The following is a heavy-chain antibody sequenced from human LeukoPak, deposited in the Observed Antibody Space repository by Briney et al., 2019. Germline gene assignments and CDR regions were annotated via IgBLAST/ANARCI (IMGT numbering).Heavy chain of an antibody. J-gene: IGHJ4*02. CDR1: GFSFRSYW. D-gene: IGHD4-23*01. CDR2: VKIEGTII. CDR3: ARGVNSQYYFDY. V-gene: IGHV3-74*03. Sequence: GGSLRLSCAASGFSFRSYWMHWVRQVPGKGLLWVARVKIEGTIITYADSVKGRFTISRDNAKNTLYLQMNSLRAEDTAVYYCARGVNSQYYFDYWGQGTLVTVSS.